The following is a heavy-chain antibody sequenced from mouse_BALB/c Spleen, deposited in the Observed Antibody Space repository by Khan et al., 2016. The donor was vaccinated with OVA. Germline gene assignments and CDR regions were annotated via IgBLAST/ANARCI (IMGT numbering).Heavy chain of an antibody. V-gene: IGHV5-6*01. CDR2: ISSGGDYT. Sequence: EVELVESGGDLVKPGGSLKLSCAASGFTFSSYSMSWVRQTPDKRLEWVASISSGGDYTYYPDIVKGRFTISRDNAKNTLYLEMSSLKSEDTAMYYCACHLTGSVAYWGQGTLVTVSA. D-gene: IGHD4-1*01. J-gene: IGHJ3*01. CDR1: GFTFSSYS. CDR3: ACHLTGSVAY.